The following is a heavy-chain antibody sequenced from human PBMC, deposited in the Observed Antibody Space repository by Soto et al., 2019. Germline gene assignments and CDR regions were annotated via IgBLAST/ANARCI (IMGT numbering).Heavy chain of an antibody. J-gene: IGHJ4*02. D-gene: IGHD6-19*01. CDR1: GGSISNYY. CDR2: IYYSGST. CDR3: ARFRYSSGWYDYFDY. Sequence: SETLSLTCTVSGGSISNYYWSWIRQPPGKGLEWIGYIYYSGSTEYNPSLKSRVTISVDTSKNQFSLKLRSVTAADTAVYYCARFRYSSGWYDYFDYSGQATLVTVSS. V-gene: IGHV4-59*12.